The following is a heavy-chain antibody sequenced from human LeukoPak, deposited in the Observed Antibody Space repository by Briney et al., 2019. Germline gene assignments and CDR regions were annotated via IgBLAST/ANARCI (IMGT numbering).Heavy chain of an antibody. J-gene: IGHJ4*02. V-gene: IGHV3-21*01. CDR1: GFTFSFYA. D-gene: IGHD6-19*01. CDR2: ISGSSGYL. CDR3: ATISPDSSGSYVGPFER. Sequence: GGSLRLSCAGSGFTFSFYAMNWVRQAPGKGLEWVSSISGSSGYLYYADSVKGRFTISRDNAKNSLYLQMNSLRDEDTAVYYCATISPDSSGSYVGPFERWGQGTLVTVSS.